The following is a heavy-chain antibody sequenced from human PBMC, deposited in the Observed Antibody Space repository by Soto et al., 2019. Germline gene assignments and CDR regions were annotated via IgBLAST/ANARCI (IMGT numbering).Heavy chain of an antibody. CDR3: ARDTMYYYDSSGYGYYYGMDV. Sequence: GASVKVSCKASGYTFTSXGISWVRQAPGQGLEWMGWISAYNGNTNYAQKLQGRVTMTTDTSTSTAYMELRSLRSDDTAVYYCARDTMYYYDSSGYGYYYGMDVWGQGTTVTVSS. CDR1: GYTFTSXG. D-gene: IGHD3-22*01. V-gene: IGHV1-18*04. J-gene: IGHJ6*02. CDR2: ISAYNGNT.